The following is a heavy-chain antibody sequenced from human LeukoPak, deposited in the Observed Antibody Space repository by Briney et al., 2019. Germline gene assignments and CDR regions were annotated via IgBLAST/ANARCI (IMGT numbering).Heavy chain of an antibody. J-gene: IGHJ6*03. CDR3: ARDVLYQPLSYYYYYYMDV. D-gene: IGHD2-2*01. Sequence: PSETLSLTCSVSGGSISSSLYFWGWIRQPPGKGLEWIGNIYYTGTTYYKPSFNSRVTILVDTSKNQFSLKLSSVTAADTAVYYCARDVLYQPLSYYYYYYMDVWGKGTTVTISS. CDR1: GGSISSSLYF. V-gene: IGHV4-39*07. CDR2: IYYTGTT.